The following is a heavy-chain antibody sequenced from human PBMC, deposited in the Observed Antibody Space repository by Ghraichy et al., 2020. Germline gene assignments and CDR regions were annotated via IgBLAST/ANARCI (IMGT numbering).Heavy chain of an antibody. CDR2: IYSGGSA. Sequence: GSLRLSCAASGFTVSSNYMSWVRQAPGKGLEWVSVIYSGGSAYYADSVKGRFTISRDNSKNTLYLQMNSLRAEDTAVYYCARDPFYYYDSSGYYSGWGQGTLVTVSS. D-gene: IGHD3-22*01. J-gene: IGHJ4*02. V-gene: IGHV3-66*01. CDR3: ARDPFYYYDSSGYYSG. CDR1: GFTVSSNY.